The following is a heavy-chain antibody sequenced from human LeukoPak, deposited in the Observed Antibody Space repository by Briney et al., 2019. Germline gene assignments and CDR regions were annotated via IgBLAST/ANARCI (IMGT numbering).Heavy chain of an antibody. V-gene: IGHV1-2*02. Sequence: ASVKVSCKASGYTLTGYYMHWVRQAPGQGLEWMGWINPNSGGTNYAQKFQGRVTMTRDTSISTAYMELSRLRSDDTAVYYCAREVRRIMITSGGVILDPYYFDYWGQGTLVTVSS. CDR3: AREVRRIMITSGGVILDPYYFDY. D-gene: IGHD3-16*02. CDR2: INPNSGGT. J-gene: IGHJ4*02. CDR1: GYTLTGYY.